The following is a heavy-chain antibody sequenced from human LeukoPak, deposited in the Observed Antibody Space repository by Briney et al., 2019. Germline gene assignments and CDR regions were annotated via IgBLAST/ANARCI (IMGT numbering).Heavy chain of an antibody. CDR1: GFTFSDYY. CDR3: ARAVILTGYYNGGNWFDP. Sequence: GGSLRLSCAASGFTFSDYYMSWIRQAPGKGLEWVSYISSSGSTIYYADSVKGRFTISRDNAKNSLYLQMNSLRAEDTAVYYCARAVILTGYYNGGNWFDPWGQGTLVTVSS. J-gene: IGHJ5*02. D-gene: IGHD3-9*01. V-gene: IGHV3-11*04. CDR2: ISSSGSTI.